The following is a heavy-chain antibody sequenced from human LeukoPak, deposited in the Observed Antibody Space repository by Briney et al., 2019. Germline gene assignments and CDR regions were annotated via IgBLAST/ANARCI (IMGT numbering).Heavy chain of an antibody. CDR1: GFTFSSYS. CDR3: ASWTYYYDSSGC. V-gene: IGHV3-21*01. Sequence: PGGSLRLSCAASGFTFSSYSMNWVRQAPGKELEWVSSISSSSSYIYYADSVKGRFTISRDNAKNSLYLQMNSLRAEDTAVYYCASWTYYYDSSGCWGQGTLVTVSS. CDR2: ISSSSSYI. J-gene: IGHJ4*02. D-gene: IGHD3-22*01.